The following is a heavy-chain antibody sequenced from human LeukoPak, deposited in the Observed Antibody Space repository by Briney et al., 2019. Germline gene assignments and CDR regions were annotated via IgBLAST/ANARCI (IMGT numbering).Heavy chain of an antibody. V-gene: IGHV5-51*01. CDR2: IYPGDSHT. D-gene: IGHD1-20*01. CDR1: GYSFTSYW. Sequence: GESLKISCKGSGYSFTSYWIGWVRQMPGKGLEWMGIIYPGDSHTRYTPSFQGQVTISADKSISTAYLQWSSLQASDTAMYYCARSNYNWNDEGYFDYWGQGTLVTVSS. CDR3: ARSNYNWNDEGYFDY. J-gene: IGHJ4*02.